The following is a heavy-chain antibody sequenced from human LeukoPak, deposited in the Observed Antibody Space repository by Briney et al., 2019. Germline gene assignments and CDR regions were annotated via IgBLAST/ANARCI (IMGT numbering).Heavy chain of an antibody. CDR2: INPNSGGT. CDR3: ARDLGYCSGGSCYINWFDP. V-gene: IGHV1-2*02. CDR1: GYTSTGYY. Sequence: GASVKVSCKASGYTSTGYYMHWVRQAPGQGREWMGWINPNSGGTNYAQKFQGRVTMTRDTSISTAYMELSRMRSDDTAVYYCARDLGYCSGGSCYINWFDPWGQGTLVTVSS. D-gene: IGHD2-15*01. J-gene: IGHJ5*02.